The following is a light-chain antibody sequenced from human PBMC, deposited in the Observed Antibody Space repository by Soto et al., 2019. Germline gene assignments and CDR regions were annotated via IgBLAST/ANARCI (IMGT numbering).Light chain of an antibody. CDR2: AAS. CDR1: QAIGNY. CDR3: QQYNGVPLT. Sequence: DIPVTQFPSSLSASVRDRITITCRASQAIGNYLAWYQQKPGKVPKLLIYAASTLQPGVPSRFSDRRSGTDFTLTVSSLQPEDVSTYFCQQYNGVPLTFGPGTKGEIK. J-gene: IGKJ3*01. V-gene: IGKV1-27*01.